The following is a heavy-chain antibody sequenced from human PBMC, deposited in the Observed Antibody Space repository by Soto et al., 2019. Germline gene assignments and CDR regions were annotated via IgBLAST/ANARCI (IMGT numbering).Heavy chain of an antibody. CDR3: VRASHLNPYYYYGMDV. CDR1: GGTFSSYA. CDR2: IIPIFGTA. V-gene: IGHV1-69*13. Sequence: EASVKVSCKASGGTFSSYAISWVRQAPGQGLEWMGGIIPIFGTANYAQKFQGRVTITADESTSTAYMELSSLRSEDTAVYYCVRASHLNPYYYYGMDVWGQGTTVTVSS. J-gene: IGHJ6*02.